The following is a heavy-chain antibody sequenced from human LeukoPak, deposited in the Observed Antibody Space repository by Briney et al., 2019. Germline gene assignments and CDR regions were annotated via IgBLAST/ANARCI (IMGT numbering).Heavy chain of an antibody. J-gene: IGHJ5*02. V-gene: IGHV3-13*01. D-gene: IGHD2-2*01. Sequence: GGSLRLSCAASGFTFSSYDMHWVRQATGKGLEWVSAIGTAGDTYYPDSVKGRFTISRENAKNSLYLQMNSLRAGDTAVYYCARGNYCSSTSCYRWFDPWGQGTLVTVSS. CDR2: IGTAGDT. CDR1: GFTFSSYD. CDR3: ARGNYCSSTSCYRWFDP.